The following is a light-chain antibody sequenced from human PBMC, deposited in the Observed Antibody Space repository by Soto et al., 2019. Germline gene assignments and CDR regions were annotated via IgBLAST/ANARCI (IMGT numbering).Light chain of an antibody. CDR2: GAS. V-gene: IGKV3-20*01. Sequence: EIVLTQSPGTLSLSPGERATLSCRASQSVSSSYLAWYQQKPGQAPRLLIYGASSRATGIPDRFSGSGSGTDFTLTISRLETEEFAVYYCQQYGSSPQTFGPGTKVDIK. CDR3: QQYGSSPQT. CDR1: QSVSSSY. J-gene: IGKJ3*01.